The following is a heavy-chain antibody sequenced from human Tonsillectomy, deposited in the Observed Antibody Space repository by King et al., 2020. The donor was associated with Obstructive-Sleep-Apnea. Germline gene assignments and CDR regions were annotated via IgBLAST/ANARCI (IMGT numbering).Heavy chain of an antibody. Sequence: VQLVESGGGVVQPGRSLRLSCSVSGFSLSDYAMHWVRQAPGKGLEGVAVQSFGANDKAYAGSVKGRFTKAREISRKTVYLQMNSLRPEDTAMYYCARPRPYGSRTSPDVFDMWGQGTMVSVSS. D-gene: IGHD3-10*01. CDR3: ARPRPYGSRTSPDVFDM. J-gene: IGHJ3*02. V-gene: IGHV3-30*04. CDR2: QSFGANDK. CDR1: GFSLSDYA.